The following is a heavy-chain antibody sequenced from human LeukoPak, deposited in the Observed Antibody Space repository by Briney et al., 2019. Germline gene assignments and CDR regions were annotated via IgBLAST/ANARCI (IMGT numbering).Heavy chain of an antibody. Sequence: RGSLRLSCAASGFTFSSYAMSWVRQAPGKGLEWVSAISGSGGSTYYADSVKGRFTISRDNSKNTLYLQMNSLRAEDTAVYYCAKPLGYYYDSSGYPYWGQGTLVTVSS. CDR2: ISGSGGST. CDR1: GFTFSSYA. D-gene: IGHD3-22*01. CDR3: AKPLGYYYDSSGYPY. J-gene: IGHJ4*02. V-gene: IGHV3-23*01.